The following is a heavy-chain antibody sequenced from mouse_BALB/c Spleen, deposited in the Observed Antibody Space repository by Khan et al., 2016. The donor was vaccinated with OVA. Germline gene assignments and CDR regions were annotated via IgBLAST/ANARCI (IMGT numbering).Heavy chain of an antibody. J-gene: IGHJ3*01. CDR3: ARGYFGNYEFAY. D-gene: IGHD2-1*01. Sequence: QVQLKQSGAELVKPGASVKLSCKTSGYTFTSYWIQWVKQRPGQGLGWIGQIFPGTGTTCSNENFKAKATLTVDTSSSTTYMQLSSLTSEDSAVYFCARGYFGNYEFAYWGQGTLVTVSA. CDR2: IFPGTGTT. V-gene: IGHV1S132*01. CDR1: GYTFTSYW.